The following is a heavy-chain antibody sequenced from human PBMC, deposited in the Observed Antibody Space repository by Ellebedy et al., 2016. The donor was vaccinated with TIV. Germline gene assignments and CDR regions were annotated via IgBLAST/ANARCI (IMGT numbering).Heavy chain of an antibody. V-gene: IGHV6-1*01. J-gene: IGHJ6*02. CDR3: ARGGFGSGMGV. CDR2: TYYRSKWNN. D-gene: IGHD3-16*01. Sequence: SQTLSLTCVISGDSVSTDIGWNWIRQSPSRGLEWLGRTYYRSKWNNDYAVSLKSRITINPDTSKNQFSLQLNSVITDDTAVYYCARGGFGSGMGVWGQGTTVTFSS. CDR1: GDSVSTDIG.